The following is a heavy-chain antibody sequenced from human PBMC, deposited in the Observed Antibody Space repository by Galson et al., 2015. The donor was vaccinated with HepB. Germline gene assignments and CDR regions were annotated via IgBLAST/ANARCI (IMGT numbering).Heavy chain of an antibody. CDR1: GFTFSTYW. CDR2: IHPDGRRT. J-gene: IGHJ4*02. V-gene: IGHV3-74*01. D-gene: IGHD3-16*01. Sequence: SLRLSCAAPGFTFSTYWMHWVRQAPGEGLVWVSRIHPDGRRTDYAGSVRGRFTISRDNAKNTLYLQMNSLGAEDTAVYYCARDLFGRDDYWGRGTLVTVSS. CDR3: ARDLFGRDDY.